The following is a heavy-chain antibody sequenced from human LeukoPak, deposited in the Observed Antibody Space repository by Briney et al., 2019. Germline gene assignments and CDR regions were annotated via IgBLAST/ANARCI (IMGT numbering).Heavy chain of an antibody. CDR1: GFTFSSYA. V-gene: IGHV3-30-3*01. CDR2: ISYDGSNK. J-gene: IGHJ5*02. Sequence: GGSLRLSCAASGFTFSSYAIHWVRQAPGKGLEWVAVISYDGSNKYYADSVKGRFTMSRDNSKNTLYLYMNSLRVEDTAVYYCARDRGAATGTNNWFDPWGQGTLVTVSS. D-gene: IGHD6-13*01. CDR3: ARDRGAATGTNNWFDP.